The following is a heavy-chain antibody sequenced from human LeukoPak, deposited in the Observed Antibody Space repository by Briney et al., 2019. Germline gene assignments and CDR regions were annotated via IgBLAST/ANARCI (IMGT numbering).Heavy chain of an antibody. CDR2: INHSGST. J-gene: IGHJ3*02. D-gene: IGHD3-9*01. CDR3: ARHGLRYLVAAFDI. V-gene: IGHV4-34*01. CDR1: GGSFSGYY. Sequence: SETLSLTCAVYGGSFSGYYWGWIRQPPGKGLEWIGEINHSGSTNYNPSLKSRVTISVDTSKNQFSLKLSSVTAADTAVYYCARHGLRYLVAAFDIWGQGTMVTVSS.